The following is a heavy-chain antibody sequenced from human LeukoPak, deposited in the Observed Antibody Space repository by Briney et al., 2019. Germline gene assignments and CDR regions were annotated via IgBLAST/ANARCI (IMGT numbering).Heavy chain of an antibody. J-gene: IGHJ6*02. V-gene: IGHV3-33*06. CDR1: GFTFSSYG. CDR3: AKDSTVTIYYYGMDV. D-gene: IGHD4-11*01. Sequence: GGSLRLSCAASGFTFSSYGMHWVRQAPGKGLEWVAVIWYDGSNKYYAGSVKGRFTISRDNSKNTLYLQMNSLRAEDTAVYYCAKDSTVTIYYYGMDVWGQGTTVTVSS. CDR2: IWYDGSNK.